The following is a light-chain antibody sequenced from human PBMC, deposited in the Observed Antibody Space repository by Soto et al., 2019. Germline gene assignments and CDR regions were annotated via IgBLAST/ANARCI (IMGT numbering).Light chain of an antibody. CDR1: QGLLYRSNNENY. CDR2: WAS. J-gene: IGKJ4*01. Sequence: DIVMTQSPDSLALSLGETATINCKSSQGLLYRSNNENYLAWYQQKPGQAPKLLIYWASTRESGVPERFSGSGSGTDFTLTINSLQAEDVAVYYCQQYYTIPITFGGGTKV. CDR3: QQYYTIPIT. V-gene: IGKV4-1*01.